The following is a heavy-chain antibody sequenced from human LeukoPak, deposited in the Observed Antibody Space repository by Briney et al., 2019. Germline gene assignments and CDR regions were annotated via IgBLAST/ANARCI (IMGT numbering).Heavy chain of an antibody. Sequence: GGSLRLSCAASGFTFSNYIMHWVRQAPGKGLDWVAVIIENGSNQYYADSVKGRFTISRDNSKNTLYLQMNSLRAEDTAVYYCAKFGGSRYYFDYWGQGTLVTVSS. D-gene: IGHD2-15*01. J-gene: IGHJ4*02. CDR2: IIENGSNQ. CDR3: AKFGGSRYYFDY. CDR1: GFTFSNYI. V-gene: IGHV3-30*04.